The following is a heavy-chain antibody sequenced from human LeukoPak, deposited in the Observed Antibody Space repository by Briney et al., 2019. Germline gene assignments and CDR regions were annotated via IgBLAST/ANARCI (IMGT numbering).Heavy chain of an antibody. D-gene: IGHD3-22*01. V-gene: IGHV3-30*18. CDR2: ISYDGSNK. J-gene: IGHJ4*02. CDR1: GFTFSSYG. Sequence: GGSLRLSCAASGFTFSSYGMHWVRQAPGKGLEWVAVISYDGSNKYYADSVKGRFTISRDNSKNTLFLQMNSLRAEDTAVYYCAKGLAYYDSSGYYPSFDHWGQGTLVTVSS. CDR3: AKGLAYYDSSGYYPSFDH.